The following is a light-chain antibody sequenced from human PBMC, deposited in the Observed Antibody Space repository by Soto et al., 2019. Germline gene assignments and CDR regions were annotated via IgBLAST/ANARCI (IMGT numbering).Light chain of an antibody. CDR2: EDN. V-gene: IGLV6-57*02. CDR1: SGSIASNY. Sequence: NFMLTQPHSVSESPGKTVTISCTGSSGSIASNYVQWYQQRPGSAPTTVIYEDNQRPSGVPDRFSGSIDGSSNSASLTISGLKTEDEADYYCQSYDSSNPVFGGGTQLTVL. CDR3: QSYDSSNPV. J-gene: IGLJ7*01.